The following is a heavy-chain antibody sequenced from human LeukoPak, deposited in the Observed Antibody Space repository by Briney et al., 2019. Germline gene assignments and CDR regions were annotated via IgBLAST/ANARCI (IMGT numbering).Heavy chain of an antibody. CDR2: ISSSGSAI. Sequence: PGGSLSLSCAASGFTFSSYEMNWVRQAPGKGLEWVSKISSSGSAIYYADSVKGRFTISRDNAKSTLYLQMNSLRAEDTAVYHCARGGSLGYWGQGTLVTVSS. CDR3: ARGGSLGY. J-gene: IGHJ4*02. V-gene: IGHV3-48*03. D-gene: IGHD6-19*01. CDR1: GFTFSSYE.